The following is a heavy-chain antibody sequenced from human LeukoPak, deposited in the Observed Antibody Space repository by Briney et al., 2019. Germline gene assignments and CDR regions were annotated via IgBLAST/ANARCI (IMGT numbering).Heavy chain of an antibody. CDR3: AKDNGYSGNRGGSFDP. D-gene: IGHD5-12*01. V-gene: IGHV3-48*03. CDR2: ISSSGSTR. J-gene: IGHJ5*02. CDR1: GFTFSSYE. Sequence: PGGSLRLSCAASGFTFSSYEMNWVRQAPGKGLEWVSYISSSGSTRYYADSVKGRFIISRDNDKNSLYLQMNSLRVEDTAFYYCAKDNGYSGNRGGSFDPWGQGTLVTVSS.